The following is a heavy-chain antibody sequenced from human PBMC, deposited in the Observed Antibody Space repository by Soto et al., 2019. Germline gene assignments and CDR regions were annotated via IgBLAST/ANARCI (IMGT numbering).Heavy chain of an antibody. Sequence: QVQLVQSGAEVKKPGASVKVSCKASGYTFTSYYMHWVRQAPGQGLEWMGIINPSGGSTSYAQKFQSSVTITRDTTTSTVYMELSSLRSEDTAVYYCAREIEGIAAARGSSGMDVWGQGTTVTVSS. CDR3: AREIEGIAAARGSSGMDV. CDR2: INPSGGST. V-gene: IGHV1-46*01. CDR1: GYTFTSYY. J-gene: IGHJ6*02. D-gene: IGHD6-13*01.